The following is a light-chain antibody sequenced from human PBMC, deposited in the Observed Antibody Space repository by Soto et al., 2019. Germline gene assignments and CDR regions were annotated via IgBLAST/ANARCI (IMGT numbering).Light chain of an antibody. Sequence: DIQMTQSPSSLSASVGDRVTMTCRASQSITTHVNWYQQKPGKAPKLLIYAASILQSGAPSRFRGSGSCTDFTLTISSLPPVDFATFLCHQSYSTPSPPTFGRGTMVEIK. CDR3: HQSYSTPSPPT. J-gene: IGKJ2*01. CDR1: QSITTH. CDR2: AAS. V-gene: IGKV1-39*01.